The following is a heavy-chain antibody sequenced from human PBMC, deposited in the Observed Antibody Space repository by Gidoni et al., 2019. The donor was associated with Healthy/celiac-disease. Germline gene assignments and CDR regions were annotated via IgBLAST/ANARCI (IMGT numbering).Heavy chain of an antibody. CDR1: GYTFTGYY. V-gene: IGHV1-2*02. Sequence: QVQLVQSGAEVKKPGASVKVSCQASGYTFTGYYMHWVRQAPGQGLEWMGWINPNSDGTNYAQKFQGRVTMTRDTSISTAYMELSRLRSDDTAVYYCARARRDGYNYWGQGTLVTVSS. CDR2: INPNSDGT. CDR3: ARARRDGYNY. J-gene: IGHJ4*02. D-gene: IGHD5-12*01.